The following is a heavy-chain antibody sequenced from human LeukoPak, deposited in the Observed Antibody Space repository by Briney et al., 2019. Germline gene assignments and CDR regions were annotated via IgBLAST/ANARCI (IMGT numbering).Heavy chain of an antibody. Sequence: ASVKVSCKASGYTFTGYYMHWVRQAPGQGLEWMGWINPNSGGTNYAQKFQGRVTMTRDTSISTAYMELSRLRSDDTAVYYCARVPPAAVVFLDYWGQGTLVTVSS. CDR1: GYTFTGYY. J-gene: IGHJ4*02. CDR3: ARVPPAAVVFLDY. CDR2: INPNSGGT. D-gene: IGHD6-13*01. V-gene: IGHV1-2*02.